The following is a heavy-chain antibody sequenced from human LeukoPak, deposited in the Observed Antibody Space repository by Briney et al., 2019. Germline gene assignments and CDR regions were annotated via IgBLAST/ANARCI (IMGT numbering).Heavy chain of an antibody. CDR3: ARDLVQYCGGDCYSDY. D-gene: IGHD2-21*02. J-gene: IGHJ4*02. CDR2: IYSGGST. CDR1: GFTVSSNY. Sequence: GGSLRLSCAASGFTVSSNYMSWVRQAPGKGLEWVSVIYSGGSTYYADSVKGRFTISRDNSKNTLYLQMNSLRAEDTAVYYCARDLVQYCGGDCYSDYWGQGTLVTVSS. V-gene: IGHV3-53*01.